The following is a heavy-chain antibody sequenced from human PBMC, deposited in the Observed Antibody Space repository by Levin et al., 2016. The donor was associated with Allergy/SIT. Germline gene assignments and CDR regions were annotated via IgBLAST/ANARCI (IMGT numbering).Heavy chain of an antibody. CDR3: ARHTRGATIFFDS. CDR1: GDSVTTGSYY. CDR2: ISYDGTT. Sequence: SETLSLTCNVSGDSVTTGSYYWAWIRQPPGKGLEYLGSISYDGTTYYSPSLKSRLTLSADSSNKRFSLKLNSVTAADTAVYSCARHTRGATIFFDSWGQGTLVTVSS. D-gene: IGHD5-12*01. V-gene: IGHV4-39*01. J-gene: IGHJ4*02.